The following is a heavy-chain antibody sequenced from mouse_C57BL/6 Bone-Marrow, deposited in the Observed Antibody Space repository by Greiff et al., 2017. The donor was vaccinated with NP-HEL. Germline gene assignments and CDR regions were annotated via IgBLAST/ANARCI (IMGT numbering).Heavy chain of an antibody. D-gene: IGHD1-1*01. CDR2: IHPNSGST. Sequence: QVQLQQPGAELVKPGASVKLSCKASGYTFTSYWMHWVKQRPGQGLEWIGMIHPNSGSTNYNEKFKSKATLTVDKSSSTAYMQLSSLTSEDSAVYYCARSGYHGSAWFAYWGQGTLVTVSA. V-gene: IGHV1-64*01. J-gene: IGHJ3*01. CDR1: GYTFTSYW. CDR3: ARSGYHGSAWFAY.